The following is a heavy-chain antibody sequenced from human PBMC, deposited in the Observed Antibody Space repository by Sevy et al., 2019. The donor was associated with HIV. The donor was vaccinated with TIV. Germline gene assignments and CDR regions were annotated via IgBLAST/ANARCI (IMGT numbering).Heavy chain of an antibody. Sequence: GGSLRLSCAASGFTFNSYAISWVRQAPGKGLEWVSSISGGGGSTYYADAVKGWFTISRDNSKNVLSLQMDSLRGEDTALYYCSKDRRRVGVPGSSHYAMDVWGQGTRVTVSS. CDR3: SKDRRRVGVPGSSHYAMDV. V-gene: IGHV3-23*01. J-gene: IGHJ6*02. D-gene: IGHD2-2*01. CDR1: GFTFNSYA. CDR2: ISGGGGST.